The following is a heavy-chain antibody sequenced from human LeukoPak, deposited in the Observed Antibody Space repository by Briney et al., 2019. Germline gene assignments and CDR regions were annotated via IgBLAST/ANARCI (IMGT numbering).Heavy chain of an antibody. CDR1: GYTFTSYY. D-gene: IGHD3-3*01. V-gene: IGHV1-46*01. Sequence: ASVKVSCKASGYTFTSYYMHWVRQAPGQGLEWMGIINPSGGSTSYAQKFQGRVTMTRDTSTSTVYMELSSLRSEDTAVYYCARGRSSGYYLRYFDYWGQGTLVTVSS. CDR3: ARGRSSGYYLRYFDY. CDR2: INPSGGST. J-gene: IGHJ4*02.